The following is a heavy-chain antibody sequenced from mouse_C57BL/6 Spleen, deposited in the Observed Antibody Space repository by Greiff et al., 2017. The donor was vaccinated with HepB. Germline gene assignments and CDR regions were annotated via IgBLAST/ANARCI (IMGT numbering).Heavy chain of an antibody. V-gene: IGHV1-20*01. CDR2: INPYNGDT. CDR1: GYSFTGYF. D-gene: IGHD1-1*01. J-gene: IGHJ4*01. Sequence: EVQLQESGPELVKPGDSVKISCKASGYSFTGYFMNWVMQSHGKSLEWIGRINPYNGDTFYNQKFKGKATLTVDKSSSTAHMELRSLTSEDSAVYYCARSRGPITTVVATDYAMDYWGQGTSVTVSS. CDR3: ARSRGPITTVVATDYAMDY.